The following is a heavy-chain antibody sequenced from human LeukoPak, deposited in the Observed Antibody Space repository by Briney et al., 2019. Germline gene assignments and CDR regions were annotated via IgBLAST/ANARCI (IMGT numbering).Heavy chain of an antibody. J-gene: IGHJ4*02. V-gene: IGHV1-2*02. CDR3: ARDRYGDGFAHFDY. Sequence: ASVKVSCKASGYTFTGYYMHWVRQAPGQGLEWMGWINPNSGGTNSAQKFQGRVSMTRDTSITTAYMDLSRLTSDDTAVYYCARDRYGDGFAHFDYWGQGALVTVSS. CDR2: INPNSGGT. D-gene: IGHD5-24*01. CDR1: GYTFTGYY.